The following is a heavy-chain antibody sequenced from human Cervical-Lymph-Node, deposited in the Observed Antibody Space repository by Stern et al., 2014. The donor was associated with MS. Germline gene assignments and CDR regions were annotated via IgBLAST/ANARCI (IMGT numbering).Heavy chain of an antibody. Sequence: VQLVGSGGAVVQPGRSLRLSCAASGFTFSSYGMHWVRQAPGKGLEWGTVISYDGNHKYYAASVKGRFTISRDNSKNTLHLQMNSVTPDDTAIYYCARDYEDTSMLFDHWGQGTLVTVSS. D-gene: IGHD2-8*01. CDR1: GFTFSSYG. V-gene: IGHV3-30*03. J-gene: IGHJ4*02. CDR3: ARDYEDTSMLFDH. CDR2: ISYDGNHK.